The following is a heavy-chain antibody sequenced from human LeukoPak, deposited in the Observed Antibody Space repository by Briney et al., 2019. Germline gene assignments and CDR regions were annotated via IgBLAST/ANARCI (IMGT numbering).Heavy chain of an antibody. D-gene: IGHD3-10*01. CDR2: ISSSSRYI. J-gene: IGHJ5*02. CDR3: ARGIDYYASGSSDWFDP. Sequence: GGSLRLSCAASGFTFSSYSMNWVRQAPGKGLECVSSISSSSRYIYYADSVKGRFTISRDNAKNSLYLQMNSLRAEDTAVYYCARGIDYYASGSSDWFDPWGQGTLGTVSS. CDR1: GFTFSSYS. V-gene: IGHV3-21*01.